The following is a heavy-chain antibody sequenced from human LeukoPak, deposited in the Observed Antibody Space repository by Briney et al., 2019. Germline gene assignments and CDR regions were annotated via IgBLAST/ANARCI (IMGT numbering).Heavy chain of an antibody. CDR3: AKDMGCGGDCYPQYYYGMDV. CDR2: ISWNSGSI. Sequence: GGSLRLSCAASGFTFDDYAVHWVRQAPGKGLEWVSGISWNSGSIGYADSVKGRFTISRDNAKNSLYLQMNSLRAEDTALYYCAKDMGCGGDCYPQYYYGMDVWGQGTTVTVSS. V-gene: IGHV3-9*01. CDR1: GFTFDDYA. D-gene: IGHD2-21*02. J-gene: IGHJ6*02.